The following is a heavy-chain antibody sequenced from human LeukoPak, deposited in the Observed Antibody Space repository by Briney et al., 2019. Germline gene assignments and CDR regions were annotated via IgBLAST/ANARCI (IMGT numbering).Heavy chain of an antibody. J-gene: IGHJ4*02. CDR2: INHSGST. D-gene: IGHD3-22*01. CDR3: ARHAPGDYYDSSGYKGGDYFDY. V-gene: IGHV4-39*01. Sequence: SETLSLTCTVSGGSISSSSYYWSWIRQPPGKGLEWIGEINHSGSTNYNPSLKSRVTISVDTSKNQFSLKLSSVTAADTAVYYCARHAPGDYYDSSGYKGGDYFDYWGQGTLVTVSS. CDR1: GGSISSSSYY.